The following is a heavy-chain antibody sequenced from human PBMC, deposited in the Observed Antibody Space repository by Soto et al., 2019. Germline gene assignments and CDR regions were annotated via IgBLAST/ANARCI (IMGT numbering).Heavy chain of an antibody. CDR2: IYYSGST. J-gene: IGHJ5*02. CDR3: ARQYSSSWYYNWFDP. CDR1: GGSISSYY. D-gene: IGHD6-13*01. Sequence: SGTLSLTCTVSGGSISSYYWSWIRQPPGKGLEWIGYIYYSGSTNYNPSLKSRVTISVDTSKNQFSLKLSSVTAADTAVYYCARQYSSSWYYNWFDPWGQGTLVTVSS. V-gene: IGHV4-59*08.